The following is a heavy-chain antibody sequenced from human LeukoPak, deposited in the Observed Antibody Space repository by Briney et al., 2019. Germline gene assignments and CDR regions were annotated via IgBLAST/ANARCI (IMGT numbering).Heavy chain of an antibody. CDR1: GGSISSYY. J-gene: IGHJ4*02. CDR3: ARDRDYYDSSGYYGHYFDY. CDR2: TYYSGST. Sequence: PSETLSLTCTVSGGSISSYYWSWIRQPPGKGLEWMGYTYYSGSTNYNPSLKSRVTISVDTSKNQFSLKLSSVTAADTAVYYCARDRDYYDSSGYYGHYFDYWGQGTLVTVSS. D-gene: IGHD3-22*01. V-gene: IGHV4-59*01.